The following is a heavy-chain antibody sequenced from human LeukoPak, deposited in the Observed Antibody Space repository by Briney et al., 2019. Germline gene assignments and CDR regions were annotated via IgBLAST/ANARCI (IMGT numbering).Heavy chain of an antibody. Sequence: GGSLRLSCAASGFTFSNYGMYWVRQAPGKGLEWVTLISYDGSNKYYADSVKGRFTISRDNSKNTLYLQMNSLRAEDTAVYYCARSQWRYFDWFPAGFDYWGQGTLVTVSS. CDR1: GFTFSNYG. CDR2: ISYDGSNK. V-gene: IGHV3-30*03. D-gene: IGHD3-9*01. J-gene: IGHJ4*02. CDR3: ARSQWRYFDWFPAGFDY.